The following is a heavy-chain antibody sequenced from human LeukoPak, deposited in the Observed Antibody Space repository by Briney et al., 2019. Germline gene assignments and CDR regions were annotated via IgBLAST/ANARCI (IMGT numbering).Heavy chain of an antibody. CDR1: GYTFTGYY. D-gene: IGHD2-15*01. V-gene: IGHV1-2*04. CDR3: ARGGCSGGSCYGGFWFDP. J-gene: IGHJ5*02. CDR2: INPNSGGT. Sequence: ASVKVSCKASGYTFTGYYMHWERQAPGQGLEWMGWINPNSGGTNYAQKFQGWVTMTRDTSISTAYMELSRLRSDDTAVYYCARGGCSGGSCYGGFWFDPWGQGTLVTVSS.